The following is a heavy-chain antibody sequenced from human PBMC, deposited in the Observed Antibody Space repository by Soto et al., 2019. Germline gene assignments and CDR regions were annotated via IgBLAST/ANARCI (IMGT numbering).Heavy chain of an antibody. CDR1: GYTFTSYA. J-gene: IGHJ6*02. Sequence: ASVKVSCKASGYTFTSYAMHWVRQAPGQRLEWMGWINAGNGNTKYSQKFQGRVTITADESTSTAYMELSSLRSEDTAVYYCASSVAKYYYYGMDVWGQGTTVTVSS. D-gene: IGHD5-12*01. V-gene: IGHV1-3*01. CDR3: ASSVAKYYYYGMDV. CDR2: INAGNGNT.